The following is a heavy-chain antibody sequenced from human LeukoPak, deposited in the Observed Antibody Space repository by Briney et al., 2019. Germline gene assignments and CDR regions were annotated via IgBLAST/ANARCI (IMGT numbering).Heavy chain of an antibody. V-gene: IGHV1-46*01. CDR1: GYTFTSYY. J-gene: IGHJ3*02. CDR2: INPSGGSA. CDR3: ARDRGTPGYAFDI. Sequence: GASVKVSCKASGYTFTSYYMHWVRQAPGQGLEWMGIINPSGGSASYAQKFQGRVTMTRDTSTSTVYMELSSLRSEDTAVYYCARDRGTPGYAFDIWGQGTMVTVSS.